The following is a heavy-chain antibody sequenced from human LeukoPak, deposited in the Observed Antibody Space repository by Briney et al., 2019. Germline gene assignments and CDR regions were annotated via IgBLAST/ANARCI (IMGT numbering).Heavy chain of an antibody. D-gene: IGHD2-21*02. CDR2: IWYDGSNK. Sequence: PGGSLRLSCAASGFSFSSYGMHWVRQAPGKGLEWVAVIWYDGSNKYYADSVKGRFTISRDSSKNTLYLQMNSLRGEDTAVYYCAKDLLAYCGGDCYSMAFDYWGQGTLVTVSP. V-gene: IGHV3-33*06. CDR3: AKDLLAYCGGDCYSMAFDY. J-gene: IGHJ4*02. CDR1: GFSFSSYG.